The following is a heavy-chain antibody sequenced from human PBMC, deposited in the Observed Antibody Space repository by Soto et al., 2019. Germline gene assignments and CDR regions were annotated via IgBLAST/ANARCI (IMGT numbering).Heavy chain of an antibody. CDR1: GFTFSYYY. V-gene: IGHV3-11*01. CDR2: ISSSGSTI. Sequence: GGSLRLSCAASGFTFSYYYMSWIRQAPGKGLEWVSYISSSGSTIYYADSVKGRFTISRDNAKSSLYLQMNSLRAEDTAVYYCARRDYDFWSGSGDVWGQGTTVTVSS. CDR3: ARRDYDFWSGSGDV. J-gene: IGHJ6*02. D-gene: IGHD3-3*01.